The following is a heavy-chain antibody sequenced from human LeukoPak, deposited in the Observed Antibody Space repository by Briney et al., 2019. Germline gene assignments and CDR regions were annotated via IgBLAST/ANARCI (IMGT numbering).Heavy chain of an antibody. CDR2: INPSGGST. CDR3: ARVGLLYYDFWSGWIDY. V-gene: IGHV1-46*01. CDR1: GYTFTSYY. D-gene: IGHD3-3*01. J-gene: IGHJ4*02. Sequence: ASVKVSCKASGYTFTSYYMHWVRQAPGQGLEWMGIINPSGGSTSYAQKFQGRVTMTRDTSTSTVYMELSSLRSEDTAVYYCARVGLLYYDFWSGWIDYWGQGTLVTVSS.